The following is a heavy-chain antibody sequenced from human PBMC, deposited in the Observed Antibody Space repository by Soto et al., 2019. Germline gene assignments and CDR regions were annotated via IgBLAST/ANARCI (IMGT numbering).Heavy chain of an antibody. CDR1: GYTFTSYD. CDR2: MNPNSGNT. Sequence: QVPLVQSGAEVKKPGASVKVSCKASGYTFTSYDINWVRQATGQGLEWMGWMNPNSGNTGYAQKFQGRVTMTRNTSISTAYMELSSLRSEDTAVYYCARGQDRRWYSSSSGYFDYWGQGTLVTVSS. CDR3: ARGQDRRWYSSSSGYFDY. J-gene: IGHJ4*02. V-gene: IGHV1-8*01. D-gene: IGHD6-6*01.